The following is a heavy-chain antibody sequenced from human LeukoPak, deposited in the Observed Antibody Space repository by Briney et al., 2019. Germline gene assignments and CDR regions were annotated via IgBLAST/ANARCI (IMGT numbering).Heavy chain of an antibody. CDR1: GYTFTSYG. V-gene: IGHV1-46*01. J-gene: IGHJ4*02. CDR2: INPSGGST. D-gene: IGHD4-17*01. CDR3: ARDGSHLRDLDY. Sequence: GASVKVSCKASGYTFTSYGISWVRQAPGQGLEWMGIINPSGGSTSYAQKFQGRVTMTRDTSTSTVYMELSSLRSEDTAVYYCARDGSHLRDLDYWGQGTLVTVSS.